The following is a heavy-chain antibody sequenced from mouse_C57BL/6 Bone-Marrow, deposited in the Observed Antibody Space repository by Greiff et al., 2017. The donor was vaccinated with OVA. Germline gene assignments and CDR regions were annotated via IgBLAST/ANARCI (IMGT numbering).Heavy chain of an antibody. J-gene: IGHJ2*01. V-gene: IGHV5-16*01. Sequence: DVMLVESEGGLVQPGSSMKLSCTASGFTFSDYYMAWVRQVPEKGLEWVANINYDGSSTYYLDSLKSRFIISRDNARNILYLQMSSRKSEDTATYYCARTADGYYPDFDYWGQGTTLTVSS. CDR1: GFTFSDYY. CDR2: INYDGSST. D-gene: IGHD2-3*01. CDR3: ARTADGYYPDFDY.